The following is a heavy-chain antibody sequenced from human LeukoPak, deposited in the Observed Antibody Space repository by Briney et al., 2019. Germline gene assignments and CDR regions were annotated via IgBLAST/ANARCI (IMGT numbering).Heavy chain of an antibody. CDR2: INPNSGGT. Sequence: GASVKVSCKASGYTFTGYYMHWVRQAPGQGLEWMGWINPNSGGTNYAQKFQGRVTMTRDTSISAAYMELSRLRSDDTAVYYCARDREYCSSTSCYNNWFDPWGQGTLVTVSS. CDR3: ARDREYCSSTSCYNNWFDP. V-gene: IGHV1-2*02. CDR1: GYTFTGYY. J-gene: IGHJ5*02. D-gene: IGHD2-2*01.